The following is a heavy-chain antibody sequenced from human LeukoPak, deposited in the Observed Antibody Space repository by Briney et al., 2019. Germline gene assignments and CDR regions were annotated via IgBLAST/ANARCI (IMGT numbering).Heavy chain of an antibody. Sequence: SETLSLTCTVSGGSISSSSYYWGWIRQPPGKGLEWIGSIYYSGSTYYNPSLKSRVTISVDTSKNQFSLKLSSVTAADTAVYYCASSGGAVAGTYRDYWGQGTLVTVSS. V-gene: IGHV4-39*01. CDR3: ASSGGAVAGTYRDY. J-gene: IGHJ4*02. D-gene: IGHD6-19*01. CDR2: IYYSGST. CDR1: GGSISSSSYY.